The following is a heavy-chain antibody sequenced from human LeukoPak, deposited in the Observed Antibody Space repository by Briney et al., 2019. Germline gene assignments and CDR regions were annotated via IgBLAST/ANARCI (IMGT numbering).Heavy chain of an antibody. CDR2: ISSTGGTT. D-gene: IGHD3-3*01. J-gene: IGHJ4*02. Sequence: GGSLRLSCAASGITFSSYGMSWVRQAPGKGLEWVSSISSTGGTTYYADSVKGRFTISRDNSKNTLYLQMNSLRAEDTAVYYCAKDLYDFWSGHQPPGYYFDYWGQGTLVTVSS. V-gene: IGHV3-23*01. CDR3: AKDLYDFWSGHQPPGYYFDY. CDR1: GITFSSYG.